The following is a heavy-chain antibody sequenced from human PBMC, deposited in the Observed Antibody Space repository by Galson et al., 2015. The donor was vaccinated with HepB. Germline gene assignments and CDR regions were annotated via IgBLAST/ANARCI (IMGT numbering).Heavy chain of an antibody. Sequence: SVKVSCKASGGTFSSYAISWVRQAPGQGLEWMGGIIPIFGTANYAQKFQGRVTITADKSTSTAYMELSSLRSEDTAVYYCARGRVGSSSWRPYYYYGMDVWGQGTTVTVSS. CDR3: ARGRVGSSSWRPYYYYGMDV. V-gene: IGHV1-69*06. CDR1: GGTFSSYA. D-gene: IGHD6-13*01. CDR2: IIPIFGTA. J-gene: IGHJ6*02.